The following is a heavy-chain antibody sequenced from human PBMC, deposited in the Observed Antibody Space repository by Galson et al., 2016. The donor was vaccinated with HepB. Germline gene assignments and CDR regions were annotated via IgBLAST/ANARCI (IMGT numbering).Heavy chain of an antibody. CDR1: GFTFKSHA. CDR3: AKAYYYDSDGFYYDF. Sequence: SLRLSCAASGFTFKSHAMGWVRQAPGKGLEWFSGLSASGDSTYYADSVKGRFTISRDNSKNTVSLQMNSLRVEDTALYYCAKAYYYDSDGFYYDFWGPGTQVTVS. CDR2: LSASGDST. J-gene: IGHJ4*02. D-gene: IGHD3-22*01. V-gene: IGHV3-23*01.